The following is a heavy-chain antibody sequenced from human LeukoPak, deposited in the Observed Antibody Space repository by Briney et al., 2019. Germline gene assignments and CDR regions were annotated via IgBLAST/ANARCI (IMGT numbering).Heavy chain of an antibody. CDR1: GFTFNTYA. CDR3: ARDSIYCRGTTCLLMDV. D-gene: IGHD1-7*01. Sequence: PGGSLRLSCAASGFTFNTYAMSWVRQAPGKGLEWVSMITSGGRSTYYADYVKGRFTISRDNSRNTVYLQMDSLRAENTAVYYCARDSIYCRGTTCLLMDVWGKGTTVTVSS. CDR2: ITSGGRST. V-gene: IGHV3-23*01. J-gene: IGHJ6*04.